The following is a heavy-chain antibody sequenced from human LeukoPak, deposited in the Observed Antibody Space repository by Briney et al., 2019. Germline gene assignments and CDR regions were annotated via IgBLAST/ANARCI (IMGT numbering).Heavy chain of an antibody. D-gene: IGHD6-13*01. CDR2: ISYDGSNK. J-gene: IGHJ4*02. Sequence: GRSLRLSCAASGFTFSSYAMHWVRQAPGKGLEWVAVISYDGSNKYYADSVKGRFTISRDNSKNTLYLQMNSLRAEDTAVYYCARDRGYPGIAAAGSTSCEFDYWGQGTLVTVSS. V-gene: IGHV3-30*04. CDR1: GFTFSSYA. CDR3: ARDRGYPGIAAAGSTSCEFDY.